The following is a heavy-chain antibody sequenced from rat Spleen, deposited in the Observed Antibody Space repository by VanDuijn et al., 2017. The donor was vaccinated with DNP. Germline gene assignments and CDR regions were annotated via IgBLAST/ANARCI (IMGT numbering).Heavy chain of an antibody. CDR2: ISYDGSST. Sequence: EVKLVESGGGLVQPGRSLKLSCAASGFNFNDYWMGWVRQAPKKGLEWVATISYDGSSTYYRDSVKGRFTISRDNAKNTLYLQMNSLRSEDTATYYCASRAPGDYFYGGYFDYWGQGVMVTVSS. V-gene: IGHV5-7*01. D-gene: IGHD1-6*01. CDR1: GFNFNDYW. J-gene: IGHJ2*01. CDR3: ASRAPGDYFYGGYFDY.